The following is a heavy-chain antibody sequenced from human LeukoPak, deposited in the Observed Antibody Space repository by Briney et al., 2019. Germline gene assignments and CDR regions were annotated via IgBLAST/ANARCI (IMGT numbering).Heavy chain of an antibody. D-gene: IGHD6-19*01. Sequence: GGSLRLSCAASGFTFSSYVMSWVRRAPGKGLEWVSAISGSGGSTYYADSVKGRFTISRDNSKNTLYLQMNSLRAEDTAVYYCAKEVASGWYNWFDPWGQATLVIVSS. CDR3: AKEVASGWYNWFDP. V-gene: IGHV3-23*01. CDR1: GFTFSSYV. J-gene: IGHJ5*02. CDR2: ISGSGGST.